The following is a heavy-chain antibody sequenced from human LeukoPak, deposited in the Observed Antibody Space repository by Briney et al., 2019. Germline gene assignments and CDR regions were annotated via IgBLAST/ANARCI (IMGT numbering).Heavy chain of an antibody. D-gene: IGHD3-10*01. CDR3: ARGSAMVRGVITNWFDP. V-gene: IGHV1-8*01. J-gene: IGHJ5*02. CDR1: GYTFTSCD. CDR2: MNPNSGNT. Sequence: GASVKVSCKASGYTFTSCDINWVRQATGQGLEWMGWMNPNSGNTGYAQKFQGRVTMTRNTSISTAYMELSSLRSEDTAVYYCARGSAMVRGVITNWFDPWGQGTLVTVSS.